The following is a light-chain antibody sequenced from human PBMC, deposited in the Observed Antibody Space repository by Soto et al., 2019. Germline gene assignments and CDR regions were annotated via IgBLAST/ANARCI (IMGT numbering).Light chain of an antibody. V-gene: IGKV1-33*01. CDR3: QHYDNLPRVT. CDR2: DAS. Sequence: IQMTQSPSSLSASVGDRVTITCQASQDISNYLIWYQQKPGKAPKLLIYDASNLETGVPSRFSGSGSGTDFILTISSLQPEDTATYYCQHYDNLPRVTFGPGTKVEIK. J-gene: IGKJ3*01. CDR1: QDISNY.